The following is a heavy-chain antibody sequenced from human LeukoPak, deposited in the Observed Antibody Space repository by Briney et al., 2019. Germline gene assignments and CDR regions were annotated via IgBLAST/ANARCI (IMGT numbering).Heavy chain of an antibody. CDR1: GGTFSSYA. J-gene: IGHJ4*02. D-gene: IGHD3-22*01. V-gene: IGHV1-69*13. Sequence: SVKVSYKASGGTFSSYAISWVRQAPGQGLEWMGGIIPIFGTANYAQKFQGRVTITADESTSTAYMELSSLRSEDTAVYYCASDSSGYYRYFDYWGQGTLVTVSS. CDR3: ASDSSGYYRYFDY. CDR2: IIPIFGTA.